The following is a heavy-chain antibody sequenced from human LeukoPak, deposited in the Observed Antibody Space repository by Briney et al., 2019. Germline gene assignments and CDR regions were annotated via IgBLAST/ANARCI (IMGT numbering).Heavy chain of an antibody. CDR2: MNPNSGNT. V-gene: IGHV1-8*03. D-gene: IGHD4-23*01. CDR1: GYTFTSYD. CDR3: ARAPSWGGNPLGGYYPYYMDV. Sequence: ASVKVSCKASGYTFTSYDINWVRQATGQGLEWMGWMNPNSGNTGYAQKFQGRVTITSNTSISTAYMQLSSLRSEDTAVYYCARAPSWGGNPLGGYYPYYMDVWGKGTTVTVSS. J-gene: IGHJ6*03.